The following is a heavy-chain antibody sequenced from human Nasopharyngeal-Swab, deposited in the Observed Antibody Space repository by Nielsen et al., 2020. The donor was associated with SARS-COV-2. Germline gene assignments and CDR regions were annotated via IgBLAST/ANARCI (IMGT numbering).Heavy chain of an antibody. CDR1: GHSISSPYY. V-gene: IGHV4-38-2*02. CDR2: IYYSGST. Sequence: SETLSLTCTASGHSISSPYYWGWIRQPPGKGLEWIGSIYYSGSTYYNPSLKSRLTISVDPSKNQFSLSLNSVTAADTAVYYCARRRSTDYGDLIDYWGQGTLVTVSS. D-gene: IGHD4-17*01. J-gene: IGHJ4*02. CDR3: ARRRSTDYGDLIDY.